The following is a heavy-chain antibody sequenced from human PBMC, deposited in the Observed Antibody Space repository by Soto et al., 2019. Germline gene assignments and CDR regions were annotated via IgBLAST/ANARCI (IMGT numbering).Heavy chain of an antibody. Sequence: GXSVKGSCTASGYPFTGYYMHWVRQAPGQGLEWMGWINPNSGGTNYAQKFQGWVTMTRDTSISTAYMELSRLRSDDTAVYYCARDLMATNPILKWGQGTLVTVSS. D-gene: IGHD5-12*01. CDR2: INPNSGGT. V-gene: IGHV1-2*04. CDR1: GYPFTGYY. J-gene: IGHJ4*02. CDR3: ARDLMATNPILK.